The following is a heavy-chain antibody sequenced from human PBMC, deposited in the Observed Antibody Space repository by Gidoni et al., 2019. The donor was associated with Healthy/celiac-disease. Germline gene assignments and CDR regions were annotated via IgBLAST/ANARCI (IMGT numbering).Heavy chain of an antibody. J-gene: IGHJ6*03. V-gene: IGHV1-69*06. CDR3: ARTYDYNYYYYYYMDV. D-gene: IGHD5-12*01. CDR2: IIPIFGTA. Sequence: QVQLVQSGPEVKKPGSSVKVSCTASGGTFSRYAISWVRQAPGQGLEWMGGIIPIFGTANYAQKFQGRVTITADKSTSTAYMELSSLRSEDTAVYYCARTYDYNYYYYYYMDVWGKGTTVTVSS. CDR1: GGTFSRYA.